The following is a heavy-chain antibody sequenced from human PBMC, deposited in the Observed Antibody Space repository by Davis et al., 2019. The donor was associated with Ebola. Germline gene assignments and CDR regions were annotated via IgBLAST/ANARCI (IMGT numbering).Heavy chain of an antibody. J-gene: IGHJ4*02. D-gene: IGHD3-3*01. CDR3: ARENFWSGYYNLDY. V-gene: IGHV3-11*04. CDR2: ISSSGSTI. Sequence: SLKISCAASGFTFSDYYMSWIRQAPGKGLEWVSYISSSGSTIYYADSVKGRFTISRDNAKNSLYLQMNSLRAEDTAVYYCARENFWSGYYNLDYWGQGTLVTVSS. CDR1: GFTFSDYY.